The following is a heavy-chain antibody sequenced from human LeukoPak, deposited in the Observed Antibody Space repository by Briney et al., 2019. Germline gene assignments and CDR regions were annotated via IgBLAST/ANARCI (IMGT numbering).Heavy chain of an antibody. J-gene: IGHJ4*02. Sequence: PGGSLRLSCAASGFTVSSNYMSWVRQAPGKGLEWVSVIYSGGRTYYADSVKRRFTISRDNSKNTLYLEMNSLRAEDTAVYYCARDVSYNSLDYWGQGTLVTVSS. CDR1: GFTVSSNY. D-gene: IGHD6-13*01. CDR3: ARDVSYNSLDY. V-gene: IGHV3-53*01. CDR2: IYSGGRT.